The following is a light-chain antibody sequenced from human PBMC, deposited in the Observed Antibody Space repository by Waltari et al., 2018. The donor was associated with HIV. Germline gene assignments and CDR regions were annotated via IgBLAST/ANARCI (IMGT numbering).Light chain of an antibody. CDR3: QAWDSSTVV. Sequence: SYALTQPPSLPFSPGQTASIPCYGDKSGAKYACWYQQKPGQSPVLVIYQDSKRPSGIPERFSGSNSGNTATLTISGSQAMDEADYYSQAWDSSTVVFGGGTKLTVL. CDR1: KSGAKY. CDR2: QDS. V-gene: IGLV3-1*01. J-gene: IGLJ2*01.